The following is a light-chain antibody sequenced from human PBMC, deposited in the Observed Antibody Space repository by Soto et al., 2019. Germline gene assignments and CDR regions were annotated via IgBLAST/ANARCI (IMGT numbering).Light chain of an antibody. J-gene: IGLJ2*01. CDR1: STDVGDYGY. V-gene: IGLV2-8*01. CDR2: EVT. CDR3: SSYAGTNTVV. Sequence: QSALTQPPSASGSPGQSVTISCTGTSTDVGDYGYVSWYQQHPGKAPKLIIYEVTKRPAGVPDRFSGSKSGNTASLTVSGLQAEDDADYYCSSYAGTNTVVFGGGTKLTVL.